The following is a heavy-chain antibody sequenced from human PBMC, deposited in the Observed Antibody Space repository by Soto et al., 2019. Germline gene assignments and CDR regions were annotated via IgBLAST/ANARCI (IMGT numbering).Heavy chain of an antibody. Sequence: QVQLQESGPGLVKPSETLSLTCTVSGDSIRNFYWSWIRQPAGKGLEWIGRIYSSGSTDYNASLKGRVSMSVDRSNNQFFLRLTSVTAEDTAVYYCVRDCSGGGCYSDYGMDVWGQGTTGTVSS. J-gene: IGHJ6*02. CDR2: IYSSGST. V-gene: IGHV4-4*07. D-gene: IGHD2-15*01. CDR1: GDSIRNFY. CDR3: VRDCSGGGCYSDYGMDV.